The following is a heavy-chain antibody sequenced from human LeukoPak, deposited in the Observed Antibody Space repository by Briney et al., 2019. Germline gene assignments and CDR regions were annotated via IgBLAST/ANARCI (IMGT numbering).Heavy chain of an antibody. J-gene: IGHJ4*02. V-gene: IGHV4-59*08. CDR3: AREGSGLSY. Sequence: SETLSLTCTVSGGSISSYYWSWIRQPPGKGLEWIGYIYHSGSTNYNPSLKSRVTISVDTSKNQFSLKLSSVTAADTAVYYCAREGSGLSYWGQGTLVTVSS. CDR2: IYHSGST. D-gene: IGHD3-10*01. CDR1: GGSISSYY.